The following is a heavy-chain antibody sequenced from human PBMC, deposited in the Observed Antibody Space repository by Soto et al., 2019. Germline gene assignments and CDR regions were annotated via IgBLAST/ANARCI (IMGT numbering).Heavy chain of an antibody. CDR3: ARGSHSSGSLQY. CDR1: GGSISSGGYS. Sequence: QLQLQESGSGLVKPSQTLSLTCAVSGGSISSGGYSWSWIGQPPGKGLEWIGYIYHSGSTYYNPSLKSRVTISVDRSKNQFSLKLSSVTAADTAVYYCARGSHSSGSLQYWGQGTLVTVSS. V-gene: IGHV4-30-2*01. J-gene: IGHJ4*02. CDR2: IYHSGST. D-gene: IGHD3-22*01.